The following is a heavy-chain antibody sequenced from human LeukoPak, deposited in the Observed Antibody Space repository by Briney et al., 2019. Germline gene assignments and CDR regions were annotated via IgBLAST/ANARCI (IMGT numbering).Heavy chain of an antibody. D-gene: IGHD6-19*01. J-gene: IGHJ4*02. Sequence: GASVTVSCKASGYTFTSYYMHWVRQPPGQGLEWMGIINPSGGSTSYAQKFQGRVTMTRDTSTSTVYMELSSLRSEDTAVYYCARGSGGSGWWSNKDGHYYFDYWGRGTLVTVSS. CDR2: INPSGGST. CDR1: GYTFTSYY. CDR3: ARGSGGSGWWSNKDGHYYFDY. V-gene: IGHV1-46*01.